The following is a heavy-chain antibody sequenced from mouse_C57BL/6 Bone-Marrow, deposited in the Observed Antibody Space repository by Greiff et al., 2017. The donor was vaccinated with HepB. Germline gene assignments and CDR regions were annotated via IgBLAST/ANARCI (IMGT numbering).Heavy chain of an antibody. V-gene: IGHV1-7*01. Sequence: LVESGAELAKPGASVKLSCKASGYTFTSYWMHWVKQRPGQGLEWIGYINPSSGYTKYNQKFKDKATLTADKSSSTAYMELSSLTYEDSAVYYCARERLYYYGRSYGWYFDVWGTGTTVTVSS. J-gene: IGHJ1*03. CDR3: ARERLYYYGRSYGWYFDV. D-gene: IGHD1-1*01. CDR2: INPSSGYT. CDR1: GYTFTSYW.